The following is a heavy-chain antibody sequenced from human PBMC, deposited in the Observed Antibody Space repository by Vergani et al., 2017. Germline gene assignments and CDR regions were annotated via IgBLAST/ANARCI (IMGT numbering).Heavy chain of an antibody. D-gene: IGHD6-19*01. J-gene: IGHJ3*02. Sequence: DVHLAESGGGFFQPGGSLRLSCSASGFSFNSYWMHWVRQVPGKGLLWVSRIKSDGSITAYADSVKGRFTISRDNAQNTLYLQMNSLRVEDTGVYYCAKVGRSEVAGTFGAFDIWGQGTMVTVSS. V-gene: IGHV3-74*03. CDR2: IKSDGSIT. CDR1: GFSFNSYW. CDR3: AKVGRSEVAGTFGAFDI.